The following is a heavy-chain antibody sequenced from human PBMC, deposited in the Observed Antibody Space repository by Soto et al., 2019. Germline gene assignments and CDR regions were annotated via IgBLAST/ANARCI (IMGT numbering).Heavy chain of an antibody. CDR3: ARDSNYYDSSGYPKSPRTGYSYYGMDV. CDR1: GGSFSGYY. D-gene: IGHD3-22*01. CDR2: INHSGST. V-gene: IGHV4-34*01. J-gene: IGHJ6*02. Sequence: SETLSLTCAVYGGSFSGYYWSWIRQPPGKGLEWIGEINHSGSTNYNPSLKSRVTISVDTSKNQFSLKLSSVTAADTAVYYCARDSNYYDSSGYPKSPRTGYSYYGMDVWGQGTTVTVSS.